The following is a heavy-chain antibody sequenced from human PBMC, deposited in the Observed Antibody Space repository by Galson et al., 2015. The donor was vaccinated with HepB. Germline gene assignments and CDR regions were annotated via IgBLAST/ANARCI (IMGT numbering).Heavy chain of an antibody. CDR1: GFTFSTYG. J-gene: IGHJ6*02. Sequence: SLRLSCAASGFTFSTYGLHWVRQAPGKGLEYVSGISSNGYSTYYANSAKDRFIISRDNSKNMLYLQMGSLRAEDMAMYYCARGNSSDWNINFYYSALDVWGQGTTVTVSS. D-gene: IGHD6-25*01. V-gene: IGHV3-64*01. CDR2: ISSNGYST. CDR3: ARGNSSDWNINFYYSALDV.